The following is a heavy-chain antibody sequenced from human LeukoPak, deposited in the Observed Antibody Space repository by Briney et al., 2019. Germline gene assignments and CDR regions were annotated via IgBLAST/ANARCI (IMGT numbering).Heavy chain of an antibody. D-gene: IGHD1-26*01. CDR2: IWYDGSNK. V-gene: IGHV3-33*01. CDR1: GFTFSSYG. Sequence: GRSLRLSCAASGFTFSSYGMHWVRQAPGKGLEWVAVIWYDGSNKYYADSVKGRFTISRDNSKNTLYLQMNSLRAEDTAAYYCAREGSPLLRQIDYWGQGTLVTVSS. CDR3: AREGSPLLRQIDY. J-gene: IGHJ4*02.